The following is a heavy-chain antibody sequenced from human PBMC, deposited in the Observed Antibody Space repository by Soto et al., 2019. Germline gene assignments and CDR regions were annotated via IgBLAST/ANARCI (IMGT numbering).Heavy chain of an antibody. CDR2: IHHAGRT. Sequence: TLCLRGSVLGGYIIDPNGCRLVRQSPGKGLEWIGEIHHAGRTNYNPSLRSRVTISLDTSNNQFSLKLSSVTAADTAIYYCARVRQGCSANSCYPEPRGQGATVTVSS. J-gene: IGHJ6*01. D-gene: IGHD2-2*01. V-gene: IGHV4-4*02. CDR1: GGYIIDPNG. CDR3: ARVRQGCSANSCYPEP.